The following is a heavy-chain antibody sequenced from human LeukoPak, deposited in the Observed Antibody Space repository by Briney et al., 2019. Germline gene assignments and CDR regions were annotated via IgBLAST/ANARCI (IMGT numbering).Heavy chain of an antibody. Sequence: PGGSLRLSCAASGFTFSSYNMNWVRQAPGKGLEWVSSISSSSSYIYYADSVRGRFTISRDNAKNSLYLQINSLRAEDTAVYYCARDRLIYGDYGDAFDIWGQGTMVTVSS. V-gene: IGHV3-21*01. J-gene: IGHJ3*02. CDR1: GFTFSSYN. CDR3: ARDRLIYGDYGDAFDI. CDR2: ISSSSSYI. D-gene: IGHD4-17*01.